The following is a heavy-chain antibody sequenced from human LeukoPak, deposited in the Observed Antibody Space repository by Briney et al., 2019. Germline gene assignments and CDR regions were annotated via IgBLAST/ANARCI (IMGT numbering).Heavy chain of an antibody. CDR2: IWYDGSNK. J-gene: IGHJ4*02. V-gene: IGHV3-33*01. Sequence: GGSLRLSCAASGFTFSSYGMHWVRQAPGKGLEWVAVIWYDGSNKYYADSVKGRFTISRDNSKNTLYLQMNSLRAEDTAVYYCAREGLMDCSSTSCYHDYWGQGTLVTVSS. CDR1: GFTFSSYG. CDR3: AREGLMDCSSTSCYHDY. D-gene: IGHD2-2*01.